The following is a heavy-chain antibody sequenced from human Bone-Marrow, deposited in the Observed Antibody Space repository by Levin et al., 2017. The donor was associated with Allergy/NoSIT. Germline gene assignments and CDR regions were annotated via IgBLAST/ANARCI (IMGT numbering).Heavy chain of an antibody. J-gene: IGHJ4*02. CDR1: GFTVSSNY. CDR3: ASRSSIAARSAWYYFDY. V-gene: IGHV3-66*03. Sequence: QAGGSLRLSCAASGFTVSSNYMSWVRQAPGKGLEWVSVIYSCGSTYYADSVKGRFTISRDNSKNTLYLQMNSLRAEDTAVYYCASRSSIAARSAWYYFDYWGQGTLVTVSS. D-gene: IGHD6-6*01. CDR2: IYSCGST.